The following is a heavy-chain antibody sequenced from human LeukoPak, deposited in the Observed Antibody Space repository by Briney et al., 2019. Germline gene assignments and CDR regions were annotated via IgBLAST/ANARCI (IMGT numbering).Heavy chain of an antibody. J-gene: IGHJ5*02. CDR1: GFGFSSHW. D-gene: IGHD2/OR15-2a*01. CDR2: SNSDGSVR. Sequence: GRSLRLSCAASGFGFSSHWMHWVRQAPGKGLVWVSRSNSDGSVRNYADSVEGRFIISRANAKNTLYLQMNNLGVEDTAVYFCARDPSVNNAIGYNWFDHWGQGALVTVSS. V-gene: IGHV3-74*01. CDR3: ARDPSVNNAIGYNWFDH.